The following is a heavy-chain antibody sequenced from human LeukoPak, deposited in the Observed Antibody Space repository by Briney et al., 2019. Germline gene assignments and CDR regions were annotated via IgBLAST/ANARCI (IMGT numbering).Heavy chain of an antibody. CDR2: IRSKANSYAT. D-gene: IGHD3-22*01. CDR3: TSQPYYYDSSGYYYLFDY. V-gene: IGHV3-73*01. CDR1: GFTFSGSA. Sequence: SGGSLRLSCAASGFTFSGSAMHWVRQASGKGLEWVGRIRSKANSYATAYAASVKGRFTISRDDSKNTAYLRMNSLKTEDTAVYYCTSQPYYYDSSGYYYLFDYWGQGTLVTVSS. J-gene: IGHJ4*02.